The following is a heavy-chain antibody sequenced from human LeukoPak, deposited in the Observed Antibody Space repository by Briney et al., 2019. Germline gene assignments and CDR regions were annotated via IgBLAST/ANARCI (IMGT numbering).Heavy chain of an antibody. CDR3: ARGPPRYYYDSSGLPPFDY. Sequence: GGSLRLSCAASGFTFSDYYMSWIRQAPGKGLEWVSYISSSGSTIYYADSVKGRFTISRDNAKNSLYLQMNSLRAEDTAVYYCARGPPRYYYDSSGLPPFDYWGQGTLVTVSS. D-gene: IGHD3-22*01. V-gene: IGHV3-11*01. J-gene: IGHJ4*02. CDR2: ISSSGSTI. CDR1: GFTFSDYY.